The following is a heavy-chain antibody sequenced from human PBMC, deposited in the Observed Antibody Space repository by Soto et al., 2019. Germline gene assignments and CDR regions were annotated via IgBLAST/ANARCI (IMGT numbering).Heavy chain of an antibody. CDR3: AKDTVSYYYYYGMDV. Sequence: PGGSLRLSCAASGFTFDDYAMHWVRQAPGKGLEWVSGISWNSGSIGYADPVKGRFTISRDNAKNSLYLQMNSLRAEDTALYYCAKDTVSYYYYYGMDVWGQGTTVTVSS. J-gene: IGHJ6*01. CDR1: GFTFDDYA. CDR2: ISWNSGSI. V-gene: IGHV3-9*01.